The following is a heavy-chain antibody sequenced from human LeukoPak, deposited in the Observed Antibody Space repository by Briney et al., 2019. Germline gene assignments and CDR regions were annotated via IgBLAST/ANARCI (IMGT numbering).Heavy chain of an antibody. J-gene: IGHJ4*02. D-gene: IGHD3-22*01. V-gene: IGHV1-69*04. Sequence: ASVKVSCKASGGTFSSYAISWVRQAPGQGLEWMGRIIPILGIANYAQKFQGRVTITADKFTSTAYMELSSLRSEDTAVYYCASPSGYSPLFGYWGQGTLVTVSS. CDR1: GGTFSSYA. CDR2: IIPILGIA. CDR3: ASPSGYSPLFGY.